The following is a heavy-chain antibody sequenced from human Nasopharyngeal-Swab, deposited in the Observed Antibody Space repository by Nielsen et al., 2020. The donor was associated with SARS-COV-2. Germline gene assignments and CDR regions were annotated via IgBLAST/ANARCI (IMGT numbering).Heavy chain of an antibody. V-gene: IGHV4-39*07. D-gene: IGHD5-18*01. CDR3: ARGWIQLWTSYFDY. CDR2: IYYSGST. J-gene: IGHJ4*02. Sequence: RQAPGKGLEWIGSIYYSGSTHYNPSLKSRVTMSVDTSKNQFSLKLSSVTAADTAVYYCARGWIQLWTSYFDYWGQGTLVTVSS.